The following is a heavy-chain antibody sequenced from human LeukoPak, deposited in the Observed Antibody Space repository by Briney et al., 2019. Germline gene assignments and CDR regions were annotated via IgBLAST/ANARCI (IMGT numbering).Heavy chain of an antibody. CDR2: ISAYNGNT. J-gene: IGHJ4*02. CDR3: ARDRGPPTQQLAGPNFDY. D-gene: IGHD6-13*01. V-gene: IGHV1-18*01. Sequence: ASVKVSCKASGGTFSNYAISWVRQAPGQGLEWMGWISAYNGNTNYAQKLQGRVTMTTDTSTSTAYMELRSLRSDDTAVYYCARDRGPPTQQLAGPNFDYWGQGTLVTVSS. CDR1: GGTFSNYA.